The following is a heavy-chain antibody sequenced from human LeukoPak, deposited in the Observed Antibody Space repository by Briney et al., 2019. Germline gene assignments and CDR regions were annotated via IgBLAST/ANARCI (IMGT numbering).Heavy chain of an antibody. CDR3: ASFRYFDWSTNWFDP. CDR2: IKQDGSEK. CDR1: GFTLSSYW. V-gene: IGHV3-7*01. D-gene: IGHD3-9*01. Sequence: GGSLRLSCVASGFTLSSYWMSWVRQAPGKGLEWVANIKQDGSEKYYVDSVMGRFTISRDSAKNSLYLQMNSLRAEDTAVYYCASFRYFDWSTNWFDPWGQGTLVTVSS. J-gene: IGHJ5*02.